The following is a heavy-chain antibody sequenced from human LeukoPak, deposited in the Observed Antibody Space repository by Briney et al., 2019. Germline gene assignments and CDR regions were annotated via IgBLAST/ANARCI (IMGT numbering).Heavy chain of an antibody. CDR1: GFTFSSYG. Sequence: GGTLRLSCAASGFTFSSYGMSWVRQAPGKGLEWVSAISGSGGSTYYADSVKGRFTISRDNSKNTLYLQMNSLRAEDTAVYYCAKGLGSYYKGLDYWGQGTLVTVSS. D-gene: IGHD1-26*01. CDR2: ISGSGGST. V-gene: IGHV3-23*01. CDR3: AKGLGSYYKGLDY. J-gene: IGHJ4*02.